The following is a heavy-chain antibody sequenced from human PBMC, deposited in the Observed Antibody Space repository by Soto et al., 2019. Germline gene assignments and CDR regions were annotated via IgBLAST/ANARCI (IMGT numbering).Heavy chain of an antibody. CDR1: SYIFISYG. V-gene: IGHV1-18*01. J-gene: IGHJ3*02. CDR2: ISAYNGNT. D-gene: IGHD3-3*01. Sequence: ASVKVSCKASSYIFISYGISWVRQAPGHGLEWMGWISAYNGNTNSAQKFQGRVTMTTDTSTSTAYMELTSPRYDDTAVYYCARDARNYDFWSGPTKGDAFDIWGQGTMVTVSS. CDR3: ARDARNYDFWSGPTKGDAFDI.